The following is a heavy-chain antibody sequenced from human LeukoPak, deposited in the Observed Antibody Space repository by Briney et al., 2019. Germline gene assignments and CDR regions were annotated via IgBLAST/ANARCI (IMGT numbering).Heavy chain of an antibody. J-gene: IGHJ4*02. CDR2: INHSGST. CDR3: AREKPGTTYSLDY. CDR1: GGSFSGYY. V-gene: IGHV4-34*01. D-gene: IGHD1-7*01. Sequence: SETLSLTCAVYGGSFSGYYWSWIRQPPGKGLEWIGEINHSGSTNYNPSLKSRVTISVDTSKNQFSLKLSSVTAADTAVYYCAREKPGTTYSLDYWGQGTLVTVSS.